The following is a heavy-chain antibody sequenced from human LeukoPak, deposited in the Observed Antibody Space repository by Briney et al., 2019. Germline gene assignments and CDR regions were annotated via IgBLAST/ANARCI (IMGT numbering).Heavy chain of an antibody. CDR3: VPPRQASGLYPFDY. V-gene: IGHV3-30*03. CDR2: TSHDEAQR. Sequence: WSSLRLSCLASGFTFKSYSMHWVRQVPGKRLDGVAETSHDEAQRYYSDSVRGRFTISRDNSNNTLYLQMNSLTTDDTAIYYCVPPRQASGLYPFDYWGRGALVAVSS. J-gene: IGHJ4*02. CDR1: GFTFKSYS. D-gene: IGHD3-3*01.